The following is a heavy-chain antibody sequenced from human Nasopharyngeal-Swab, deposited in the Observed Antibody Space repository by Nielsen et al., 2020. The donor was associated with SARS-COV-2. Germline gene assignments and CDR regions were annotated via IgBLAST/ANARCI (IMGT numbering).Heavy chain of an antibody. CDR2: IKQGGSEK. D-gene: IGHD1-7*01. CDR1: GFTFSSYW. V-gene: IGHV3-7*03. CDR3: ARVGLGYNWNYFDPYYYYGMDV. J-gene: IGHJ6*02. Sequence: GGSLRLSCAASGFTFSSYWMSWVRQAPGKGLEWVANIKQGGSEKYYVDSVKGRFTISRDNAKNSLYLQMNSLRAEDTAVYYCARVGLGYNWNYFDPYYYYGMDVWGQGTTVTVSS.